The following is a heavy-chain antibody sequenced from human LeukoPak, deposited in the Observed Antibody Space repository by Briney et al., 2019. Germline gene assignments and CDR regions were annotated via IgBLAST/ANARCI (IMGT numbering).Heavy chain of an antibody. Sequence: QPGGSLRLSCAASGFTFSSYWMNWARQAPGKGLEWVASINHNGNVNYYVDSVKGRFTISRDNAKNSLYLQMSSLRAEDTAVYYCAREDTLSWDYWGQGTLVTVSS. J-gene: IGHJ4*02. V-gene: IGHV3-7*01. CDR3: AREDTLSWDY. CDR1: GFTFSSYW. CDR2: INHNGNVN. D-gene: IGHD2/OR15-2a*01.